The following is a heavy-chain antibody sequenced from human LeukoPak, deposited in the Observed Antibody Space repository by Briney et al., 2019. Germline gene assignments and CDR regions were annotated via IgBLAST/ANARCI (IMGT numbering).Heavy chain of an antibody. CDR1: GGSISSSSYY. Sequence: SETLSLTCTVSGGSISSSSYYWGWIRQPPGKGLEWIGSIYYSGSTYYNPSLESRVTISLDTSKNQFSLKLSSVTAADTAVYYCARVLYSTSSGNYYYYMDVWGKGTTVTVSS. D-gene: IGHD6-6*01. J-gene: IGHJ6*03. CDR3: ARVLYSTSSGNYYYYMDV. CDR2: IYYSGST. V-gene: IGHV4-39*07.